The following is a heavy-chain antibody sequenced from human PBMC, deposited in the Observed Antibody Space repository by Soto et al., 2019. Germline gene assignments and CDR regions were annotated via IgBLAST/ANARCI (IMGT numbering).Heavy chain of an antibody. CDR1: GFAISGFY. D-gene: IGHD3-3*01. CDR2: IYYSGST. CDR3: ARGHLWLED. J-gene: IGHJ4*02. Sequence: QVQLQGSGPGLVRPSDTRSLTGAVSGFAISGFYWSWIRQPPGKGLEYIGYIYYSGSTYYNPSLKSRVTVSLDSSKNQFSLKLTSVTAADTAISYCARGHLWLEDWGQGTLVTVSS. V-gene: IGHV4-59*01.